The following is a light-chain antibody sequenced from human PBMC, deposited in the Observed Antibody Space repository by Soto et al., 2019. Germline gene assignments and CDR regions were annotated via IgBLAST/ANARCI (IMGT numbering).Light chain of an antibody. Sequence: EIVLTQSPDTLSLSPGERATLSCRTSQTVRNNFLAWYQQKPGQAPRLLISVAYSRATGIPDRFSGSGSGTDFSLTISRLEPEDFAVYYCQQYSSSSRTFGQGTKVDIK. J-gene: IGKJ1*01. CDR3: QQYSSSSRT. V-gene: IGKV3-20*01. CDR2: VAY. CDR1: QTVRNNF.